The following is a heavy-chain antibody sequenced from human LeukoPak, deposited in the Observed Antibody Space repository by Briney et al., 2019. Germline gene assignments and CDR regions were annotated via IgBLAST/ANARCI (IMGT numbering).Heavy chain of an antibody. Sequence: GASVKVSCKASGYTFSGHHIHWVRQAPGQGLEWMGWINPKSGGTYYAQNFEGRVTMTTDTSISTAYMELSRLRSDDTAVYYCARGTGVSQVGGDYWGQGTLVTVST. CDR2: INPKSGGT. CDR1: GYTFSGHH. CDR3: ARGTGVSQVGGDY. J-gene: IGHJ4*02. V-gene: IGHV1-2*02. D-gene: IGHD2-8*02.